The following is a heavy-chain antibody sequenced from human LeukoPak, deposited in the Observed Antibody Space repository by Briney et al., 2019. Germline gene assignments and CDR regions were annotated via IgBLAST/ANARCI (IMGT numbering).Heavy chain of an antibody. J-gene: IGHJ4*02. CDR1: GYTFTSYY. CDR3: ARAHLHYGDSIHDLDY. D-gene: IGHD4-17*01. V-gene: IGHV1-46*01. CDR2: IHPSGGST. Sequence: GASVKDSCKASGYTFTSYYMHWVRQAPGKGLEWMGIIHPSGGSTSYAQKFQGRVTMTRDTSTSTVYMELSSLRSEDTAVYYCARAHLHYGDSIHDLDYWGQGTLVTVSS.